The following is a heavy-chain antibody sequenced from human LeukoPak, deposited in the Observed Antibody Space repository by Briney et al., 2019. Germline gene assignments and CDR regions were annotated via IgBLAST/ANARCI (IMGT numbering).Heavy chain of an antibody. CDR3: AKSVAIYFYYGLDV. CDR1: GFPLFSHA. V-gene: IGHV3-23*01. J-gene: IGHJ6*02. D-gene: IGHD3-3*01. CDR2: ISGSGGST. Sequence: GGAPRLSCVASGFPLFSHALSRGRPAPGEGGEWGSAISGSGGSTYYADSVKGRFTISRDNSKNTLFLQMNSLRAEDTAPYYCAKSVAIYFYYGLDVWGQGTTVTVSS.